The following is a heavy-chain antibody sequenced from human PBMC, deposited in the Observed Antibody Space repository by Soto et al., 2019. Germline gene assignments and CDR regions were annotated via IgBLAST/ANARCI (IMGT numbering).Heavy chain of an antibody. CDR2: FDPEDGET. CDR1: GYTLTELF. Sequence: ASVKVSCKVSGYTLTELFMHWVRQAPGKGLEWMGGFDPEDGETIYAQKFQGRVTMTRDTSTSTVYMELSSLRSDDTAVYYCARVSGGSCDYWGQGTLVTVSS. CDR3: ARVSGGSCDY. D-gene: IGHD2-15*01. V-gene: IGHV1-24*01. J-gene: IGHJ4*02.